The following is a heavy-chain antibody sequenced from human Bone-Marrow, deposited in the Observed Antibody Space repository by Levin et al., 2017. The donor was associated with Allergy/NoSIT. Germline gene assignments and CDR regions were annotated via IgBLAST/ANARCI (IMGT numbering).Heavy chain of an antibody. D-gene: IGHD4-23*01. V-gene: IGHV1-46*01. CDR1: GYTFTIFY. J-gene: IGHJ4*02. CDR3: VRDNSGFDY. Sequence: GESLKISCKTSGYTFTIFYLHWVRQAPGQGLEWMGVLNISDFGATYAQRFQGRITMTRDTSTNTAYMELSSLTSEDTAMYYCVRDNSGFDYWGRGTLVTVSS. CDR2: LNISDFGA.